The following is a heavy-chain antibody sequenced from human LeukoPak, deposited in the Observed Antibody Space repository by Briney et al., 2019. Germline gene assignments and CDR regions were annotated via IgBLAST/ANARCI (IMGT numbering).Heavy chain of an antibody. V-gene: IGHV4-34*01. J-gene: IGHJ4*02. CDR2: INHSGST. CDR3: ARVGYYDNSGYMYYFDY. Sequence: SETLSLTCAVYGGSFSGYYWSWIRQPPGKGLEWIGEINHSGSTNYNPSLKSRVTISVDTSKNQFSLKLSSVTAADTALYYCARVGYYDNSGYMYYFDYWGQGTLDTVSS. CDR1: GGSFSGYY. D-gene: IGHD3-22*01.